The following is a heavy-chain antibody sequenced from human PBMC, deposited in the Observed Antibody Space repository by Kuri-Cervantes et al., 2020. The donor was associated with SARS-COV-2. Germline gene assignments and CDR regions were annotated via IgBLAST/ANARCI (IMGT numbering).Heavy chain of an antibody. J-gene: IGHJ4*02. Sequence: SETLSLTCTVSGGSISSSSYYWSWIRQPAGKGLEWIGHLDTSGSTTYNPSLKSRVIISIDTSKNQVSLRLTSATAADTAVYYCGRDSYCYDSKGGGLPDYWGQGTLVTVSS. D-gene: IGHD3-22*01. CDR2: LDTSGST. CDR1: GGSISSSSYY. CDR3: GRDSYCYDSKGGGLPDY. V-gene: IGHV4-61*09.